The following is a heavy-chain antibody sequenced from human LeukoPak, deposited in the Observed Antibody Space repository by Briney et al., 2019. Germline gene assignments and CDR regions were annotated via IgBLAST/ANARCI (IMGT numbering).Heavy chain of an antibody. J-gene: IGHJ4*02. CDR1: GFTFSSYG. D-gene: IGHD6-19*01. CDR3: ARDSSVASFDY. CDR2: TWYDGSNK. V-gene: IGHV3-33*01. Sequence: GGSLRLSCAASGFTFSSYGMHWVRQAPGKGLEWVAVTWYDGSNKYYADSVKGRFTISRDNSKNTLYLQMNSLRAEDTAVYYCARDSSVASFDYWGQGTLVTVSS.